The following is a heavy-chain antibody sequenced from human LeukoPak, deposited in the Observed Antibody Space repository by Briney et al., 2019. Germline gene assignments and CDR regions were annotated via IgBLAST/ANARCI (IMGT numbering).Heavy chain of an antibody. CDR3: ARAPWTGYYQD. Sequence: ASVKVCCKASGYTFTSYYMHWVRQAPGQGLEWMGISNPSGGSTSYAQKFQGRVTMTRDTSTSTVYMELSSLRSEDTAVYYCARAPWTGYYQDWGQGTLVTVSS. D-gene: IGHD3/OR15-3a*01. CDR1: GYTFTSYY. CDR2: SNPSGGST. V-gene: IGHV1-46*01. J-gene: IGHJ4*02.